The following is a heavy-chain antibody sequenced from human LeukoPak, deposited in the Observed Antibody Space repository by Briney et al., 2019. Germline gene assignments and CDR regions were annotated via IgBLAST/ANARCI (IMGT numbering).Heavy chain of an antibody. V-gene: IGHV4-30-4*08. D-gene: IGHD2-2*03. CDR2: IYYSGST. CDR3: ARGLFGYCSSTSCYRWFDP. CDR1: GGSIGSGDYY. Sequence: SETLSLTCTVSGGSIGSGDYYWSWIRQPPGKGREWIGYIYYSGSTYYNPSLKSRITIPVNTSKNQFSRKLSSVTAADTGVYYCARGLFGYCSSTSCYRWFDPWGQGTLVTVPS. J-gene: IGHJ5*02.